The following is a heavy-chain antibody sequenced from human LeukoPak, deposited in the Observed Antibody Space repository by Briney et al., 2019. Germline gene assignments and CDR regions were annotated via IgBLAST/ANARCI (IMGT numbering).Heavy chain of an antibody. CDR3: AREGRVTWYSDAFDM. D-gene: IGHD1-26*01. V-gene: IGHV3-11*06. CDR2: ISSSSSYI. Sequence: GGSLRLSCTASGFTFRDYYVTWIRQAPGKGLEWVSSISSSSSYIYYADSVKGRFTISRDNAKNSLYLQMNSLRAEDTAVYFCAREGRVTWYSDAFDMWGLGTMVTVSS. CDR1: GFTFRDYY. J-gene: IGHJ3*02.